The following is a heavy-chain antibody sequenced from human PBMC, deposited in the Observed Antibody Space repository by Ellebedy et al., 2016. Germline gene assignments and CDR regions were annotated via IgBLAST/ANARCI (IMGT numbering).Heavy chain of an antibody. CDR3: ARFSFDTTGFVFGGNDAFDV. Sequence: GGSLRLXCAVSGITFSAYAMTWVCHAPGKGLERISTVYDGGSTYYSDSVKGRFTISRDNANNSLFLQMNNLRPEDAALYYCARFSFDTTGFVFGGNDAFDVWGQGTRVTVSS. CDR2: VYDGGST. V-gene: IGHV3-23*05. D-gene: IGHD3-22*01. J-gene: IGHJ3*01. CDR1: GITFSAYA.